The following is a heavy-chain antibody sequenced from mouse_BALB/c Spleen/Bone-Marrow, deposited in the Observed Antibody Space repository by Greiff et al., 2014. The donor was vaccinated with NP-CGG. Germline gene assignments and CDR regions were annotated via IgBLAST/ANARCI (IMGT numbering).Heavy chain of an antibody. Sequence: DVQLQESGAELVKPGASVKLSCTASGFNIKDTYMHWVKQRPEQGLEWIGRIDPANGNTKYDPKFQGKATRTADTSSNTAYLQLSSLTSEDTAVYYCARYYYGSSYFDYWGQGTTLTVSS. D-gene: IGHD1-1*01. V-gene: IGHV14-3*02. CDR1: GFNIKDTY. CDR2: IDPANGNT. J-gene: IGHJ2*01. CDR3: ARYYYGSSYFDY.